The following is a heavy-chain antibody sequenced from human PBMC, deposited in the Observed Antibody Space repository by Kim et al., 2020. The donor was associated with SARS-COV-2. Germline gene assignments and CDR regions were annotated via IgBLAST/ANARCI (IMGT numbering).Heavy chain of an antibody. J-gene: IGHJ4*02. D-gene: IGHD3-22*01. CDR1: GYSFANYW. Sequence: GESLKISCQGSGYSFANYWIGWVRQMPGKGLEWMGIIYVRDSDLRYSPFFQGQVTISADKSTNTAYLQWSSLKASDTAMYYCARLLGPYDSLSPFDLWGQGTLVTVSS. CDR3: ARLLGPYDSLSPFDL. CDR2: IYVRDSDL. V-gene: IGHV5-51*01.